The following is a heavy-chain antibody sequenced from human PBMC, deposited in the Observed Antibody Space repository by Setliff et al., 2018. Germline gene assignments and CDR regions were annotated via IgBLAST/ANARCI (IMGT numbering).Heavy chain of an antibody. D-gene: IGHD5-12*01. Sequence: PGGSLRLSCAASGFTFSTYSMNWVRQAPGKGLEWVSYISSSSSPIYYADSVKGRFTISRDNAKNSLYLQMNGLRAEDTAVYYCVRAFWTYSDYWGQGALVTVSS. CDR2: ISSSSSPI. CDR3: VRAFWTYSDY. V-gene: IGHV3-48*01. CDR1: GFTFSTYS. J-gene: IGHJ4*02.